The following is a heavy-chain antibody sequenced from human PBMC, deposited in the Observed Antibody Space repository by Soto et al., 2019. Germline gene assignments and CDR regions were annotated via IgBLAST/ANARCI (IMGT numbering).Heavy chain of an antibody. CDR3: AADPGYSGYDHLAYYYYYGMDV. D-gene: IGHD5-12*01. CDR2: IVVGSGNT. V-gene: IGHV1-58*01. CDR1: GFTFTSSA. J-gene: IGHJ6*02. Sequence: SVKVSCKASGFTFTSSAVQWVRQARGQRLEWIGWIVVGSGNTNYAQKFQERVTITRDMSTSTAYMELSSLRSEDTAVYYRAADPGYSGYDHLAYYYYYGMDVWGQGTTVTVSS.